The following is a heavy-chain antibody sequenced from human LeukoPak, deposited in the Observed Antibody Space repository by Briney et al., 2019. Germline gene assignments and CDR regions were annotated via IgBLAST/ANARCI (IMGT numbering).Heavy chain of an antibody. Sequence: SETLSLTCAVSGYSINSGYYWGWIRQPPGKGLEWIGSIFHSGSTYYNPSLKSRVTISVDTSKNQFSLKLSSVTAADTAVYYCARQSPVAAVVPAVIYAYWGQGTLVTVSS. CDR3: ARQSPVAAVVPAVIYAY. D-gene: IGHD2-2*02. V-gene: IGHV4-38-2*01. J-gene: IGHJ4*02. CDR2: IFHSGST. CDR1: GYSINSGYY.